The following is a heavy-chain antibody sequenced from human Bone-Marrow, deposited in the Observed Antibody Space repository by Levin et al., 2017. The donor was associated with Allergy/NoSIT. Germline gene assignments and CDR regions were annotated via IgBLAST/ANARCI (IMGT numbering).Heavy chain of an antibody. Sequence: KAGGSLRLSCKASGYTFTSYDINWVRQATGQGLEWMGWMNPNSGNTGYAQKFQGRVTMTRNTSISTAYMELSSLRSEDTAVYYCARGVLYPPYYYYYYGMDVWGQGTTVTVSS. CDR3: ARGVLYPPYYYYYYGMDV. J-gene: IGHJ6*02. V-gene: IGHV1-8*01. CDR2: MNPNSGNT. D-gene: IGHD2-2*02. CDR1: GYTFTSYD.